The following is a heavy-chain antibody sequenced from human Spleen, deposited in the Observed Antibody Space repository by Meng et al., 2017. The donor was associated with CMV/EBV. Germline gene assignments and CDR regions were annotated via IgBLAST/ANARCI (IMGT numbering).Heavy chain of an antibody. CDR2: ISSFESTI. J-gene: IGHJ4*02. V-gene: IGHV3-48*04. CDR1: GFTFSSYG. Sequence: GGSLRLSCAASGFTFSSYGMHWVRQAPGKGLEWVSYISSFESTIYYADSVKGRFTISRDNAKNLLYLQMNSLRAEDTAVYYCASPHDNTNYCFDYWGQGTLVTVSS. CDR3: ASPHDNTNYCFDY. D-gene: IGHD4-11*01.